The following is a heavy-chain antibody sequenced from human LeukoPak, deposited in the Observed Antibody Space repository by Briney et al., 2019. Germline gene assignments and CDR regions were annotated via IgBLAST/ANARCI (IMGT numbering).Heavy chain of an antibody. Sequence: SETLSLTCAVYGGSFSGYYWRWVRQPPGKGPEWIGEIDQSGSTNYNPSLKSRVTITIDTSKNQFSLKLNSATAADTAVYYCAINDGSGSYYKSDYWGQGTLVTVSS. CDR1: GGSFSGYY. CDR2: IDQSGST. CDR3: AINDGSGSYYKSDY. D-gene: IGHD3-10*01. V-gene: IGHV4-34*01. J-gene: IGHJ4*02.